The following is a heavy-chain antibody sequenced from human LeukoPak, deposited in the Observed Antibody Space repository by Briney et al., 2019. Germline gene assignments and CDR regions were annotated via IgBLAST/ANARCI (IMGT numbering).Heavy chain of an antibody. Sequence: GGSLRLSXAASGFTFRSYGMSWVRQAPGKGLEWVSGINWNGGSTGYADSVKGRFTISRDNAKNSLYLQMNSLRAEDTALYYCARAGMVAAAYYYYYYMDVWGKGTTVTVSS. CDR3: ARAGMVAAAYYYYYYMDV. D-gene: IGHD2-15*01. CDR1: GFTFRSYG. CDR2: INWNGGST. J-gene: IGHJ6*03. V-gene: IGHV3-20*04.